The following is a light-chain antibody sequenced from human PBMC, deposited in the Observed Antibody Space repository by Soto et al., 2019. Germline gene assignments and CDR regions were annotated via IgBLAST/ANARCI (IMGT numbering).Light chain of an antibody. CDR3: QQYGSSPRVT. J-gene: IGKJ5*01. Sequence: EIVLTQSPGTLSLSPGERATLSCRASQSVSSSYLAWYQQKPGQAPRLLIYGASSRATGIPDRFSGSGSGTEFTLTISRLEPEDFAVDYCQQYGSSPRVTFGQGTRLEIK. V-gene: IGKV3-20*01. CDR1: QSVSSSY. CDR2: GAS.